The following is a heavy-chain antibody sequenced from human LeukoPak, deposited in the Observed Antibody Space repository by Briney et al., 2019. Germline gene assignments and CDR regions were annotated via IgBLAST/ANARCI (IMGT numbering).Heavy chain of an antibody. Sequence: ASVKVSCKASRYSFTSYDINWVRQATGQGREWMGWMNPKSGDTGYAQKFQGRVTITRNTSISTAYMELSSLRSEDTAVYYCARDDYFDNWGQGTLVTVSS. J-gene: IGHJ4*02. CDR1: RYSFTSYD. CDR3: ARDDYFDN. V-gene: IGHV1-8*03. CDR2: MNPKSGDT.